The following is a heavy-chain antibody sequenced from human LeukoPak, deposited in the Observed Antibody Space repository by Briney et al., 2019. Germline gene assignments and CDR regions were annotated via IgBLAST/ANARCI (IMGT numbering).Heavy chain of an antibody. CDR3: ARGKSSSWSRPNWFDP. CDR1: GGTFSSYA. CDR2: IIPIFGIA. V-gene: IGHV1-69*17. J-gene: IGHJ5*02. D-gene: IGHD6-13*01. Sequence: GASVKVSCKASGGTFSSYAISWVRQAPGQGLEWMGGIIPIFGIANYAQKFQGRVTITADKSTSTAYMELSSLRSEDTAVYYCARGKSSSWSRPNWFDPWGQGTLVTVSS.